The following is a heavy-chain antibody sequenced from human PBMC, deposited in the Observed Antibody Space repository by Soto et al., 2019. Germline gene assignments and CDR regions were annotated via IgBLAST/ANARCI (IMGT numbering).Heavy chain of an antibody. V-gene: IGHV3-66*01. J-gene: IGHJ4*02. CDR1: GLTVSTNP. CDR3: ARDGSGH. CDR2: IYTGGGT. Sequence: EVQLVESGGGLVQPGGSLRLSCAASGLTVSTNPMSWVRQAPGKGLEWVSVIYTGGGTHYADSVKGRFTISRDNSKKTVNLQMKSLRPEDTAVYYCARDGSGHWGQGTLVTVSS.